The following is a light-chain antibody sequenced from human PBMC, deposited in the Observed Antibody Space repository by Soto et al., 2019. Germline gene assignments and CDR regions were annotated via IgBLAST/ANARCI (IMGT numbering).Light chain of an antibody. Sequence: LTQPASVSGSPGQSITLSCTGTSSDVGSYNLVSWYQQHPGKAPKLMIYEGSKRPSGVSNRFSGHKSGNTASLTISGLRAEDEADYYCCSFAGSNTFVFGTGTKVTVL. J-gene: IGLJ1*01. V-gene: IGLV2-23*03. CDR3: CSFAGSNTFV. CDR2: EGS. CDR1: SSDVGSYNL.